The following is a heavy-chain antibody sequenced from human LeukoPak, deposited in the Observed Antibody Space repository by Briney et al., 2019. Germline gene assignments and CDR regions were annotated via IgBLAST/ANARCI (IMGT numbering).Heavy chain of an antibody. CDR3: AREYEVLLWFEPHGMDV. J-gene: IGHJ6*02. V-gene: IGHV3-30*03. CDR1: GFTFSSYG. D-gene: IGHD3-10*01. Sequence: GGSLRLSCAASGFTFSSYGMHWVRQAPGKGLEWVALISYDGSNKYYAGSVKGRFTISRDNSQNTLYLQMNSLRAEDTALYYCAREYEVLLWFEPHGMDVWGQGTTVTVSS. CDR2: ISYDGSNK.